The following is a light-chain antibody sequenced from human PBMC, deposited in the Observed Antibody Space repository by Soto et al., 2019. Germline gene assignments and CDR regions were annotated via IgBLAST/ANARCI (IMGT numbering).Light chain of an antibody. CDR2: GAS. CDR1: QNVRTF. J-gene: IGKJ3*01. CDR3: QQRSNWRGVT. Sequence: EVVLTQSPATLSLSPGERATLSCRASQNVRTFLDWYQQKPGQAPRLLIYGASNRATGIPARFSGSGSGTDFTLTISSLEPEDFALYYCQQRSNWRGVTFGPGTKVDIK. V-gene: IGKV3-11*01.